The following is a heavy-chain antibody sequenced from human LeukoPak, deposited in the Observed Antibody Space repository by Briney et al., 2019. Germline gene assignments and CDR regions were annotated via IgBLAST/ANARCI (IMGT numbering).Heavy chain of an antibody. CDR1: GFTFDDYA. CDR2: ISWNSGSI. CDR3: AYRGCSSTSCYAGHRGTDY. D-gene: IGHD2-2*01. V-gene: IGHV3-9*01. Sequence: GGSLRLSCAASGFTFDDYAMHWVRQAPGKGLEWVSGISWNSGSIGYADSVKGRFTISRDNAKNSLYRQLNSLRAEDTALYYCAYRGCSSTSCYAGHRGTDYWGQGTLVTVSS. J-gene: IGHJ4*02.